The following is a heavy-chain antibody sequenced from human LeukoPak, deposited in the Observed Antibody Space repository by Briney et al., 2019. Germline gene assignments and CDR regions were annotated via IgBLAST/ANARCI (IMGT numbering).Heavy chain of an antibody. J-gene: IGHJ3*02. V-gene: IGHV3-74*01. Sequence: GGSLRLSCAASGFTFSGYWMHWVRQAPGKGLVCVSRINSDGTSTSHAASVKARFNISRDNAQTTLYLQMNSLRAEDTAVYYCARRLAYCGGDCYSFAFDIWGQGTMVTVSS. CDR2: INSDGTST. CDR1: GFTFSGYW. D-gene: IGHD2-21*02. CDR3: ARRLAYCGGDCYSFAFDI.